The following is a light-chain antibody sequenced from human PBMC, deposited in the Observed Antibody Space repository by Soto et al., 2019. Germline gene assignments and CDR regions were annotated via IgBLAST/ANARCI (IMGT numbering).Light chain of an antibody. CDR1: QSVSSY. CDR2: DAS. Sequence: EILLTQSPSTLSLSPGERATLSCRASQSVSSYLAWYQQKPGHAPRLLIYDASTRATGIPPRFSGSGSGTDFTLTISSLQPEDFAAYYCQQRSTWPITFGQGTRLEIK. J-gene: IGKJ5*01. CDR3: QQRSTWPIT. V-gene: IGKV3-11*01.